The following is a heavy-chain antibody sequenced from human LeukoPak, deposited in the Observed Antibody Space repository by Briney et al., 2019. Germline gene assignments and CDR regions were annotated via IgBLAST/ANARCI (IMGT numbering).Heavy chain of an antibody. CDR1: GFSYSDSA. V-gene: IGHV3-73*01. CDR2: MYKKDNLYAT. D-gene: IGHD2-15*01. CDR3: TRDRGTYNWFDP. J-gene: IGHJ5*02. Sequence: GGSLTLSCAASGFSYSDSAVQWVRQSSGKGLEWVGHMYKKDNLYATAYAEAVKGKCTFSRDDSKDTAFLHMDSLKTEDTALYYCTRDRGTYNWFDPWGQGTLVTVSS.